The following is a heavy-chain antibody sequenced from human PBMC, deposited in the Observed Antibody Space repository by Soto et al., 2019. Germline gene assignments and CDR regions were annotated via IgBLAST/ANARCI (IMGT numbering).Heavy chain of an antibody. CDR1: GFSLSTSGVG. CDR3: AHRGYYGSGSYWVY. Sequence: QITLKESGPTLVKPTQTLTLTCTFSGFSLSTSGVGVGWIRQPPGKALEWLALIYWDDDKRYSPSLKSRLTITKDTSKSQVVLTMTNMDPVDTATYYCAHRGYYGSGSYWVYWGQGTLVTVSS. D-gene: IGHD3-10*01. V-gene: IGHV2-5*02. CDR2: IYWDDDK. J-gene: IGHJ4*02.